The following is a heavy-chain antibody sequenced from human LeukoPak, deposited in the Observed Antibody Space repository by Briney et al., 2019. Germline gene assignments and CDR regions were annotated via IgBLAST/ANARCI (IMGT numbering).Heavy chain of an antibody. V-gene: IGHV3-30*02. Sequence: GGSLRLSCAASGFTFSSYGMHWVRQAPGKGLEWVAFIRYDGSNKYYADSVKGRFTISRDNSKNTLYLQMNSLRAEDTAVYYCAEDRGITIFGVVTNWFDPWGQGTLVTVSS. CDR1: GFTFSSYG. D-gene: IGHD3-3*01. J-gene: IGHJ5*02. CDR3: AEDRGITIFGVVTNWFDP. CDR2: IRYDGSNK.